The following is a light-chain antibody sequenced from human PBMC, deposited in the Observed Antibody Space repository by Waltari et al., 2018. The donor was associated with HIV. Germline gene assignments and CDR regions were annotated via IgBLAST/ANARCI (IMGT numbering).Light chain of an antibody. J-gene: IGKJ3*01. Sequence: AIRMTQSPSSFSASTGDTVTITCRASPFISSYIAWYQQKPGKAPKVLIYAASTLHTGVSSRFSGSGSGTDFTLTISSLQSEDFASYYCQQYYTHPLTFGPGTTVDIK. CDR1: PFISSY. V-gene: IGKV1-8*01. CDR3: QQYYTHPLT. CDR2: AAS.